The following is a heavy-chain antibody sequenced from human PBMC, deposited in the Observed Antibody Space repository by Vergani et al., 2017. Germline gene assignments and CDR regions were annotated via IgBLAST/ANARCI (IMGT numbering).Heavy chain of an antibody. Sequence: QVQLQESGPGLVKPSQTLSLTCTVSGGSISSGSYYWSWIRQPAGKGLEWIGRIYTSGSTNYNPSLKSRVTMSVDTSKNQFSLKLSSVTAADTAVYYCAIYPPKAXRPGGWYYYYYMDVWGKGTTVTVSS. J-gene: IGHJ6*03. CDR3: AIYPPKAXRPGGWYYYYYMDV. D-gene: IGHD6-6*01. V-gene: IGHV4-61*02. CDR2: IYTSGST. CDR1: GGSISSGSYY.